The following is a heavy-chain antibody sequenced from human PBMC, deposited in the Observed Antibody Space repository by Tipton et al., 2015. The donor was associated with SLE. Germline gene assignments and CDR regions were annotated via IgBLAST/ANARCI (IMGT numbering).Heavy chain of an antibody. CDR1: GFTFSSYG. J-gene: IGHJ6*02. Sequence: SLRLSCAASGFTFSSYGMHWVRQAPGKGLEWVAVIWYDGSNKYYADSVKGRFTISRDNYKNTLYLQMNSLRAEDTAVYYCARKSQLDYYYGMDVWGQGTTVTVSS. V-gene: IGHV3-33*01. D-gene: IGHD6-6*01. CDR3: ARKSQLDYYYGMDV. CDR2: IWYDGSNK.